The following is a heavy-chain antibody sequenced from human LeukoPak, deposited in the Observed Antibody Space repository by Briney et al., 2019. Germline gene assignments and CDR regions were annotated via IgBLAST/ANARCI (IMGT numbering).Heavy chain of an antibody. Sequence: GGSLRLSCAASGFTFSSYSMNWVRQAPGKGLEWVSYISSSSSTIYYADSVKGRFTISRDNAKNSLYLQMNSLRAEDTAVYYCARGFSSSSFYYFDYWGQGTLVTVSS. CDR2: ISSSSSTI. V-gene: IGHV3-48*04. J-gene: IGHJ4*02. CDR1: GFTFSSYS. CDR3: ARGFSSSSFYYFDY. D-gene: IGHD6-6*01.